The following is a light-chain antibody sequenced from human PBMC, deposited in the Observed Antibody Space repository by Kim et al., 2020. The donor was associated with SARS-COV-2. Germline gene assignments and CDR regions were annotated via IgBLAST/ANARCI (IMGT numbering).Light chain of an antibody. CDR3: AAWDDGLSGYV. J-gene: IGLJ1*01. CDR2: DNY. Sequence: NIVNWYQQLPGAAPKLLIHDNYQRPSGVPDRFSASKSGTSASLAISGLQSVDEADYYCAAWDDGLSGYVFGGGTKVTVL. CDR1: NI. V-gene: IGLV1-44*01.